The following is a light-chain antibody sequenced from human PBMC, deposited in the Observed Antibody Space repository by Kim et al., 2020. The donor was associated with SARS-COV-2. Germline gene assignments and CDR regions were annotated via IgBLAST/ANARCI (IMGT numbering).Light chain of an antibody. Sequence: ASTGDRVPVTCRASRGISSYLAWYQQRPGKAPKLLIYAASTLQSGVPSRFSGSGSGTDFTLTVSCLQSEDFATYYCEQYYSYPWTFGEGTKVDIK. CDR3: EQYYSYPWT. CDR1: RGISSY. V-gene: IGKV1-8*01. J-gene: IGKJ1*01. CDR2: AAS.